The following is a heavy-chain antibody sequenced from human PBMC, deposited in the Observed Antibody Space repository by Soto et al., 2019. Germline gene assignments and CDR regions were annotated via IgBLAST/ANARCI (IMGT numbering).Heavy chain of an antibody. J-gene: IGHJ4*02. Sequence: QLQLQESGPGLVKPSETLSLTCTVSGGSISSSSYYWGWIRQPPGKGLEWIGSIYYSGSTYYNPSLKSRVTISVDTSKNQFSLKLSSVTAADTAVYYCARSPYDILTGYYPDYWGQGTLVTVSS. CDR2: IYYSGST. CDR3: ARSPYDILTGYYPDY. D-gene: IGHD3-9*01. CDR1: GGSISSSSYY. V-gene: IGHV4-39*01.